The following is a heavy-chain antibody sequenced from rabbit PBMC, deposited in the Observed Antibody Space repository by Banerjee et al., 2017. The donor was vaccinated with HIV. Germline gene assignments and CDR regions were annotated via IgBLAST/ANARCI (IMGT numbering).Heavy chain of an antibody. J-gene: IGHJ3*01. CDR2: IRSASSGNT. CDR3: ARSGYVGGDYTWDL. CDR1: GFSFSNNYV. Sequence: QEQLEESGGDLVKPGRSLTLTWTASGFSFSNNYVMCWVRQAPGKGLEWIACIRSASSGNTVYASWAKGRFTIPKTSSTTVTLQMTSLTAADTATYFCARSGYVGGDYTWDLWGQGTLVTVS. V-gene: IGHV1S45*01. D-gene: IGHD1-1*01.